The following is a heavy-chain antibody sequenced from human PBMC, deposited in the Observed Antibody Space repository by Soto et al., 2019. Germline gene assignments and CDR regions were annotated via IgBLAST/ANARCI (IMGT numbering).Heavy chain of an antibody. Sequence: EVQLLESGGDLVQPGGSLRLTCRTSGFMFEHYAMSWVRQAPGKGLEWVSTISGNGENTPCAGSVRGRFTISRDNSKTTVYLQMNSLGVEDTAVYYCAKPGGTPTTNFDFWGLGTLVTVAS. CDR2: ISGNGENT. J-gene: IGHJ4*02. CDR3: AKPGGTPTTNFDF. CDR1: GFMFEHYA. V-gene: IGHV3-23*01. D-gene: IGHD1-1*01.